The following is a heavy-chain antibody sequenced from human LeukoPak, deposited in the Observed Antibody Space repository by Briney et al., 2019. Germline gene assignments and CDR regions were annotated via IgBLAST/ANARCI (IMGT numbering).Heavy chain of an antibody. Sequence: ETLSLTCTVSGGSISSSSYYWGWIRQPPGKGLEWVSVIYSGDSTHYADSVKGRFTISRDNSKNTLYLQMNSLRAEDTAVYYCARVGQQLTRGGVDYWGQGTLVTVSS. V-gene: IGHV3-66*01. D-gene: IGHD6-13*01. CDR2: IYSGDST. J-gene: IGHJ4*02. CDR1: GGSISSSSYY. CDR3: ARVGQQLTRGGVDY.